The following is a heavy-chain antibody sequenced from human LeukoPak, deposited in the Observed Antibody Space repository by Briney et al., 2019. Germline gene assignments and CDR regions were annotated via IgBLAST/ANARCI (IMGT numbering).Heavy chain of an antibody. D-gene: IGHD1-14*01. CDR1: GGSISSYY. CDR2: IYTSGST. Sequence: SETLSLTCTVSGGSISSYYWSWIRQTPGKGLEWIGYIYTSGSTNYNPSLKSRVTISVDTSKNQFSLKLSSVTAADTAVYYCASSQKPVNWFDPWGQGTLVTVSS. CDR3: ASSQKPVNWFDP. V-gene: IGHV4-4*09. J-gene: IGHJ5*02.